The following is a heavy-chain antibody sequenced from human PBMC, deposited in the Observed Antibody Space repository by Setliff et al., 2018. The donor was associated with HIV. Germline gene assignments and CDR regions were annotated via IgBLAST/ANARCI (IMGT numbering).Heavy chain of an antibody. CDR3: ARDNAYYYGSGSHRYYAMDV. V-gene: IGHV4-4*09. J-gene: IGHJ6*02. CDR2: IHISGAN. D-gene: IGHD3-10*01. CDR1: GGSFSGYY. Sequence: SETLSLTCAVYGGSFSGYYWSWIRQPPGKGLEYIGRIHISGANNYNPSLASRLTISVDTSKNQISLKLSSVTAADTAVYYCARDNAYYYGSGSHRYYAMDVWGRGTTVTVSS.